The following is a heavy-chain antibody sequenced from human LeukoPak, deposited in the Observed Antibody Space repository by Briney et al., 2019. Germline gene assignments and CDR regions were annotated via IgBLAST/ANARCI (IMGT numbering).Heavy chain of an antibody. J-gene: IGHJ6*02. CDR2: IYRRGST. Sequence: SAETLSLTCTVSGASISSSYCYWIWIRPPPGKGLEGSGSIYRRGSTSYNPSLKSRVTVSEDMSKNHFSLRLSSVTAADTAVYYCARHVQDLGIKVWGQGTTVTV. D-gene: IGHD3-10*01. CDR3: ARHVQDLGIKV. CDR1: GASISSSYCY. V-gene: IGHV4-39*01.